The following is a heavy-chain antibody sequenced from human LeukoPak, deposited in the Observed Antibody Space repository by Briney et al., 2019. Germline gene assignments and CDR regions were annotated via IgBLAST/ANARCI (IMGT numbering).Heavy chain of an antibody. Sequence: GGSLRLSCAASGFTFSSYAMSWVRQAPGKGLEWVSAISGSGGSTYYADSVRGRFTISRENSKNTLYLKMNSLRAEDTAVYYCAKDSPRTWDIVVVPAAIDYWGQGTLVTVSS. J-gene: IGHJ4*02. CDR2: ISGSGGST. CDR3: AKDSPRTWDIVVVPAAIDY. V-gene: IGHV3-23*01. D-gene: IGHD2-2*01. CDR1: GFTFSSYA.